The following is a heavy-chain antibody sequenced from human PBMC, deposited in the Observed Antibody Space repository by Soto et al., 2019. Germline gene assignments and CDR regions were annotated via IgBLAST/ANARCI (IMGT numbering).Heavy chain of an antibody. CDR2: ISTDPSRT. J-gene: IGHJ4*02. CDR3: ARVYSTGSYFPDC. V-gene: IGHV3-23*05. D-gene: IGHD3-22*01. Sequence: GGSLRLSCAASGFTFAGFPLGWVRQTPGKGLEWVSAISTDPSRTYYADSVKGRFTISRDNSKNTLYLQMNSLRAEDTALYYCARVYSTGSYFPDCWGQGTLVTVPQ. CDR1: GFTFAGFP.